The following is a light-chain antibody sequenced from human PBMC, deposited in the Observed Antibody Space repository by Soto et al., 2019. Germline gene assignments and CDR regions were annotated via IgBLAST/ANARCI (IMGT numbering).Light chain of an antibody. J-gene: IGKJ4*01. CDR1: QSISSW. Sequence: DIQMTQSPSTLSASVGDRVTITCRASQSISSWLAWYQQKPGKAPKLLIYKASSLESGVPSRFSGSGSGPEFTLTISSLQPDDFATYYCQQYNSYPSVGGGTKVEIK. V-gene: IGKV1-5*03. CDR3: QQYNSYPS. CDR2: KAS.